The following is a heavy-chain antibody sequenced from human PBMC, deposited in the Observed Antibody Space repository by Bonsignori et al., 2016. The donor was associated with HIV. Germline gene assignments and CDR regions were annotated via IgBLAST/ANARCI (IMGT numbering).Heavy chain of an antibody. CDR3: ARGHYYGSGTLVDY. CDR2: INHSGST. J-gene: IGHJ4*02. D-gene: IGHD3-10*01. Sequence: WIRQPPGKGLEWIGEINHSGSTNCNPSLKSRVTISVDTSKNQFSLNLSSVTAADTAVYYCARGHYYGSGTLVDYWGQGSLVTVSS. V-gene: IGHV4-34*01.